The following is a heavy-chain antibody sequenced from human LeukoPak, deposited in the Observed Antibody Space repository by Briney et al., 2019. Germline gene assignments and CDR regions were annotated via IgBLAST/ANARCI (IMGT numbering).Heavy chain of an antibody. D-gene: IGHD3-9*01. V-gene: IGHV1-46*01. CDR2: INPSGGST. CDR1: GYTFTSYY. J-gene: IGHJ6*03. CDR3: ARGSVLRYFDWLLTRPYYYYYMDV. Sequence: GASVKVSCKASGYTFTSYYMHWVRQAPGQGLEWMGIINPSGGSTSYAQKFQGRVTMTRDTSTSTVYMELSSLRSEDTAVYYCARGSVLRYFDWLLTRPYYYYYMDVWGKGTTVTISS.